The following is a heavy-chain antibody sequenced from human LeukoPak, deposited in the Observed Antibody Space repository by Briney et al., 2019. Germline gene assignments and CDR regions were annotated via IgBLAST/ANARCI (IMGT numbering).Heavy chain of an antibody. CDR3: ARANFVGDLGKYNWFDP. CDR2: ISAYNGNT. J-gene: IGHJ5*02. CDR1: GYTFTSYG. D-gene: IGHD3-3*01. Sequence: ASVKVSCKASGYTFTSYGISWVRQAPGQGLEWMGWISAYNGNTNYAQKLQGRVTMTTDTSTSTAYMELRSLRSDDTAVYYCARANFVGDLGKYNWFDPWGQGTLVTVSS. V-gene: IGHV1-18*01.